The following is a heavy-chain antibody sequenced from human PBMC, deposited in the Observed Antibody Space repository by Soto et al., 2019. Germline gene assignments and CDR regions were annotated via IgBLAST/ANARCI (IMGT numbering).Heavy chain of an antibody. V-gene: IGHV3-23*01. J-gene: IGHJ4*02. CDR1: GFTFSSYA. CDR2: ISGSGGST. Sequence: SLSCAASGFTFSSYAMSWVRQATGKGLEWVSAISGSGGSTYYADSVKGRFTISIDNSKNTLYLQMNSLRAEDTAVYYCAKKIDSITMVRGVPAPFDYWGQGTLVTVSS. CDR3: AKKIDSITMVRGVPAPFDY. D-gene: IGHD3-10*01.